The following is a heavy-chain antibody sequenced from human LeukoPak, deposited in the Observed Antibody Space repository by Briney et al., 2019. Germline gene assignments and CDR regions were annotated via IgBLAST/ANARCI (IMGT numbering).Heavy chain of an antibody. CDR1: GYTFTGYH. J-gene: IGHJ3*02. Sequence: ASVKVSCKASGYTFTGYHMHWVRQAPGQGLEWMGRINPNSGGTTYVQKFQGRVTMTRDTSISTAYMELSRLRSDDTAVFYCARQRSGWSYDAFDIRGQGTMVTVSS. D-gene: IGHD6-19*01. CDR2: INPNSGGT. CDR3: ARQRSGWSYDAFDI. V-gene: IGHV1-2*06.